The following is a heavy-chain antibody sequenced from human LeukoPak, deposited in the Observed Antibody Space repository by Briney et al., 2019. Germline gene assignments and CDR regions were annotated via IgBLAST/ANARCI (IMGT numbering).Heavy chain of an antibody. V-gene: IGHV1-69*04. J-gene: IGHJ4*02. CDR3: ASEEVGYCSGGSCYSFDY. D-gene: IGHD2-15*01. Sequence: GASVKVSCKASGGTLSSYAISWVRQAPGQGLEWMGRIIPILGIANYAQKFQGRVAITADKSTSTAYMELSSLRSEDTAVYYCASEEVGYCSGGSCYSFDYWGQGTLVTVSS. CDR2: IIPILGIA. CDR1: GGTLSSYA.